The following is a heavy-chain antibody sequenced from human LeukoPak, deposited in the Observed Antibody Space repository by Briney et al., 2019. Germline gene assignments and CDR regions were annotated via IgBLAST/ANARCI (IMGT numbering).Heavy chain of an antibody. Sequence: GGSLRLSCAASGFTFSSYSMNWVRQAPGKGLEWVSSISSSSSYIYYADSVKGRFTISRDNAKNSLYLQMSSLRVEDTAVYHCARDSGDRPRAVGYYFDYWGQGTLVTVSP. J-gene: IGHJ4*02. CDR3: ARDSGDRPRAVGYYFDY. V-gene: IGHV3-21*01. CDR2: ISSSSSYI. D-gene: IGHD7-27*01. CDR1: GFTFSSYS.